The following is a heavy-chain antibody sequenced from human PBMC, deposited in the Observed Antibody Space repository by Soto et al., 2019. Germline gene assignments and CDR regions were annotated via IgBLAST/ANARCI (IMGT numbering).Heavy chain of an antibody. J-gene: IGHJ6*02. CDR3: ARDGYSYGLRYYYYGMDV. CDR2: INHSGST. Sequence: SETLSLTCAVYGGSFSGYYWSWIRQPPGKGLEWIGEINHSGSTNYNPSLKSRVTISVDTSKNQFSLKLSSVTAADTAVYYCARDGYSYGLRYYYYGMDVWGQGTTVTVSS. V-gene: IGHV4-34*01. CDR1: GGSFSGYY. D-gene: IGHD5-18*01.